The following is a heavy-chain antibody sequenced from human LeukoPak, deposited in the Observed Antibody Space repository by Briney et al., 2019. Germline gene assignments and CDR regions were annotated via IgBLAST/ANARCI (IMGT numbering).Heavy chain of an antibody. V-gene: IGHV5-51*01. Sequence: GESLKISCEGSGYTFTSYWIGWVRQMPGKGLEWMGVIYPGDSDTRYSPSFQGQITISADKSISTAYLQWSSLKASDTAMYYCARQGGGGGAVVDYWGQGTLVTVSS. CDR1: GYTFTSYW. CDR3: ARQGGGGGAVVDY. D-gene: IGHD3-16*01. J-gene: IGHJ4*02. CDR2: IYPGDSDT.